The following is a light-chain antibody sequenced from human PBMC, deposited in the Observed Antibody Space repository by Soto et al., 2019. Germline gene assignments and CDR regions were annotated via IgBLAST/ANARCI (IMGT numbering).Light chain of an antibody. CDR3: MQGTHWPRT. Sequence: DVVVTQSPLSLPVTLGQPASISCRSSQSLVYTNGNTYLAWFQQRPGQSPRRLIYKVSIRDSGVPDRFSGSGSRTEFTLTISRVEAEDVGVYYCMQGTHWPRTFGQGTKVEIK. V-gene: IGKV2-30*01. J-gene: IGKJ1*01. CDR1: QSLVYTNGNTY. CDR2: KVS.